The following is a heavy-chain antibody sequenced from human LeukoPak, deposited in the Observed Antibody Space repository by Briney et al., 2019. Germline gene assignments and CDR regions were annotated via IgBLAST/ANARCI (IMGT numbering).Heavy chain of an antibody. J-gene: IGHJ6*03. D-gene: IGHD6-19*01. Sequence: ASVKVSCKASGYTFTSYDINWVRQATGQGLEWMGWMNPNSGNTGYAQKFQGRVTMTRNTSISTAYMELSSLRSEDTAVYYCAGGVSSGWYGFYYMDVWGKGTTVTVSS. CDR1: GYTFTSYD. V-gene: IGHV1-8*01. CDR3: AGGVSSGWYGFYYMDV. CDR2: MNPNSGNT.